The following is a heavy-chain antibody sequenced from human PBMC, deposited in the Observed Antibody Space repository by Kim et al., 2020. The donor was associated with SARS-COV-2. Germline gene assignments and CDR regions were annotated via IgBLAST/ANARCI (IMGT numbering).Heavy chain of an antibody. D-gene: IGHD2-15*01. J-gene: IGHJ4*01. CDR1: GFTFSSYS. Sequence: GGSLRLSCAASGFTFSSYSMNWVRQAPGKGLEWVSYISSSSTIYYADSVKGRFTIPSDNAKNSLYLQMNSLRDEDTAVYYCSRVRDIVVGVAPIGIDYWG. CDR3: SRVRDIVVGVAPIGIDY. CDR2: ISSSSTI. V-gene: IGHV3-48*02.